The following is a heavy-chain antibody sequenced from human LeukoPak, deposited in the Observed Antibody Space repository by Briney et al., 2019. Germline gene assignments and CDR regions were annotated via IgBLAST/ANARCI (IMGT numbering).Heavy chain of an antibody. CDR3: ARDRGWIQHDI. CDR1: GFMFSSNW. CDR2: IKEDGTET. V-gene: IGHV3-7*01. J-gene: IGHJ3*02. Sequence: QSGGSLRLSCAASGFMFSSNWMSWVRLAPGKGLEWVANIKEDGTETYYVDSVKGRFTISRDNAKNSLFLQMNSLRAEDTAVYYCARDRGWIQHDIWGQGTMVTVSS. D-gene: IGHD5-18*01.